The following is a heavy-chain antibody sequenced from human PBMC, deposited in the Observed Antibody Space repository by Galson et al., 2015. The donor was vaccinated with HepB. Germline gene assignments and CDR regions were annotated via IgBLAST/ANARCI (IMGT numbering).Heavy chain of an antibody. D-gene: IGHD2-15*01. CDR2: ISYDGSNK. J-gene: IGHJ4*02. CDR3: ARVPTICGWSSFDY. CDR1: GFTFSSYG. V-gene: IGHV3-30*03. Sequence: SLRLSCAASGFTFSSYGMHWVRQAPGKGLEWVAVISYDGSNKYYADTVKGRFTISRDNSKNTLYLQMNSLRAEDTAVYYCARVPTICGWSSFDYWGQGTLVTVSS.